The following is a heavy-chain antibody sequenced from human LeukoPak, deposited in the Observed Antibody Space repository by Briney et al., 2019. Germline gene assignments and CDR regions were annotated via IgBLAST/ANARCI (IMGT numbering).Heavy chain of an antibody. D-gene: IGHD1-26*01. V-gene: IGHV4-59*01. CDR1: GGSISSDY. J-gene: IGHJ4*02. Sequence: SETLSLTCTVSGGSISSDYWSWIRQLPGKGLEWIGYIYYSGSTNYNPSLKSRVTISVDTSKNQFSLNLSSVTTADTAVYYCARDPSGSYYRDWGQGTLVTVSS. CDR2: IYYSGST. CDR3: ARDPSGSYYRD.